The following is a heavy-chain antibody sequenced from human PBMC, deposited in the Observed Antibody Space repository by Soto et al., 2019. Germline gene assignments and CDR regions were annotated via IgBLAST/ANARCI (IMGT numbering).Heavy chain of an antibody. D-gene: IGHD1-1*01. CDR3: ARVERGTATTVVDAFDI. J-gene: IGHJ3*02. CDR1: GGFVSSGSYY. Sequence: QVQLQQWGAGLLKPSETLSLTCAVYGGFVSSGSYYWSWIRQPPGKGLEWMGEMRNSGGTHFNPSLKNRVTISVDTSTNQFSLQLSSVTAADTALYYCARVERGTATTVVDAFDIWGQGTMVTVSS. CDR2: MRNSGGT. V-gene: IGHV4-34*01.